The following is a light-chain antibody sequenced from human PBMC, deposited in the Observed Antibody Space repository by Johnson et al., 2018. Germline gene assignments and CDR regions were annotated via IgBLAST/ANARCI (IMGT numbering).Light chain of an antibody. CDR3: GTWDSSLSAGDV. J-gene: IGLJ1*01. Sequence: SAAPGQKVTLSCSGRSSNIGNNYVSWYQQLPGTAPKLLIYENNKRPSGIPDRFSGSKSGTSATLGITGLQTGDEADYYCGTWDSSLSAGDVFGTGTKVTVL. CDR2: ENN. CDR1: SSNIGNNY. V-gene: IGLV1-51*02.